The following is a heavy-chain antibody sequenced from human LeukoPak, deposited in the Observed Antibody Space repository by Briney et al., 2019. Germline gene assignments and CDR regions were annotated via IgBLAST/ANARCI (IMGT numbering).Heavy chain of an antibody. CDR2: IYYSGST. Sequence: SETLSLTCTVSGGSISSYYWSWIRQPPGKGLEWIGYIYYSGSTNYNPSLKSRVTISVDTSKNQFSLKLSSVTAADTAVYYCASSPWDYDFWSGPLDVWGQGTTVTVSS. D-gene: IGHD3-3*01. V-gene: IGHV4-59*12. CDR3: ASSPWDYDFWSGPLDV. CDR1: GGSISSYY. J-gene: IGHJ6*02.